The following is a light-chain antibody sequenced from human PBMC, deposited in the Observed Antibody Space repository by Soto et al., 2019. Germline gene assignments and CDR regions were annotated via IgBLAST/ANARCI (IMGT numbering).Light chain of an antibody. J-gene: IGKJ4*01. V-gene: IGKV1-5*03. CDR3: EDYSSSSGLT. CDR1: QSISSW. CDR2: QAS. Sequence: DIQMTQSPSTLSASVGDRVTITCRASQSISSWLAWYQQKPGQAPKLLIYQASSLKSGVPTRFSGSGSATEFTLTISSLQPDDVATYYCEDYSSSSGLTFGGGTKVDIK.